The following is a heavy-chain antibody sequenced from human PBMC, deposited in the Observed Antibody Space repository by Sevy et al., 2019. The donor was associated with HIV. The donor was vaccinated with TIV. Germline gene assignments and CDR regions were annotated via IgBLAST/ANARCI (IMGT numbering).Heavy chain of an antibody. CDR3: ARAEYGHSRGWYSWLDA. V-gene: IGHV4-59*01. J-gene: IGHJ5*02. CDR2: IYYRGNT. Sequence: SETLSLTYTVSTGYINNYYWTRVRQSPGKGLEWIGYIYYRGNTKYNPSLESRVSMSIDTNKEQFSLTLTSVTGADSAIYYCARAEYGHSRGWYSWLDAWGQGILVTVSS. CDR1: TGYINNYY. D-gene: IGHD6-19*01.